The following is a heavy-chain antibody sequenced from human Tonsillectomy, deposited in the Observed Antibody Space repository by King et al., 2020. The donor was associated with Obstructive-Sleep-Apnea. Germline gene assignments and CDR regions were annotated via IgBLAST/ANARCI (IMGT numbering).Heavy chain of an antibody. Sequence: VQLVESGGGLVQPGGSLRLSCAASGFTFSSYWMSWVRQAPGKGLEWVANIKQDGSEKYYVDSVKGRFTISRDNAKNSLYLQMNSLRAEDTAVYYCARLGMVRGVFNAFDIWGQGTMVTVSS. CDR1: GFTFSSYW. D-gene: IGHD3-10*01. V-gene: IGHV3-7*03. CDR2: IKQDGSEK. J-gene: IGHJ3*02. CDR3: ARLGMVRGVFNAFDI.